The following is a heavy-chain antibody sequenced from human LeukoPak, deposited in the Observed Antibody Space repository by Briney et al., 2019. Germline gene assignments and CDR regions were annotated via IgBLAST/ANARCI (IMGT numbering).Heavy chain of an antibody. D-gene: IGHD1-26*01. CDR3: AREGRVVGGAFDI. V-gene: IGHV1-69*04. CDR1: GGTFSSYA. J-gene: IGHJ3*02. Sequence: EASVKLSCTASGGTFSSYAISWVRQAPGQGLEWMGRIIPILGIANYAQKFQGRVTITADKSTSTAYMELSSLRSEDTAVYYCAREGRVVGGAFDIWGQGTMVTVSS. CDR2: IIPILGIA.